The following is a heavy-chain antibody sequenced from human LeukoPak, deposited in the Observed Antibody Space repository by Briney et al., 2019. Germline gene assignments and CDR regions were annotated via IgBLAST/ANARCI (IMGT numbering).Heavy chain of an antibody. CDR3: ARALTPGAFDI. CDR2: ISHDVKTT. D-gene: IGHD3-9*01. J-gene: IGHJ3*02. Sequence: GGSLRLSCVASGFSFSDSVIHWVRQAPGKGLEWVAVISHDVKTTYYADSAKGRFTISRDNSRNTLYLQMNTLRADDTAVYYCARALTPGAFDIWGQGTMVTVSS. V-gene: IGHV3-30*14. CDR1: GFSFSDSV.